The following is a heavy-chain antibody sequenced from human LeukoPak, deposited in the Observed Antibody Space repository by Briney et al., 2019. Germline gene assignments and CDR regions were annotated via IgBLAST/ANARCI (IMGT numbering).Heavy chain of an antibody. Sequence: GASVKVSCKASGYTFTTYAMNWVRQAPGQGLEWMGWISAYNGNTNYAQKLQGRVTMTTDTSTSTAYMELRSLRSDDTAVYYCARSFGRRGYMDVWGKGTTVTISS. D-gene: IGHD3-16*01. CDR3: ARSFGRRGYMDV. CDR2: ISAYNGNT. J-gene: IGHJ6*03. V-gene: IGHV1-18*01. CDR1: GYTFTTYA.